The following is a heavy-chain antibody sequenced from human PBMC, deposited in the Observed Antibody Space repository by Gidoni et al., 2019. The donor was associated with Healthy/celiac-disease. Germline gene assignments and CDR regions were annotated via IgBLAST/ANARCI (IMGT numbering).Heavy chain of an antibody. Sequence: QVQLQQWGAGLLTPSETLSLTCAVSGWSFSGYYWSWSRQPPGKGLEWIGEIKHSGSTNYNPSLKSRVTISVDTSKNQFSLKLSSVTAADTAVYYCARGRQRWLQKSYGMDVWGQGTTVTVSS. J-gene: IGHJ6*02. V-gene: IGHV4-34*01. CDR1: GWSFSGYY. CDR2: IKHSGST. D-gene: IGHD5-12*01. CDR3: ARGRQRWLQKSYGMDV.